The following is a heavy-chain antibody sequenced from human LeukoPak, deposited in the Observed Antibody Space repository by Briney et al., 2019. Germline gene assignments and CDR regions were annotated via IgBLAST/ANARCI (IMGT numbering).Heavy chain of an antibody. CDR1: GFTFSSYA. CDR3: AXGYSSGWYFFDN. CDR2: ISGSGGNT. Sequence: GGSLRLSCAASGFTFSSYAMNWVRQAPGKGLEWVSAISGSGGNTHYADSVKGRFTISRDDSKNTLYLQMNSLRAEDTAVYYCAXGYSSGWYFFDNWGQGILVTVSS. D-gene: IGHD6-19*01. J-gene: IGHJ4*02. V-gene: IGHV3-23*01.